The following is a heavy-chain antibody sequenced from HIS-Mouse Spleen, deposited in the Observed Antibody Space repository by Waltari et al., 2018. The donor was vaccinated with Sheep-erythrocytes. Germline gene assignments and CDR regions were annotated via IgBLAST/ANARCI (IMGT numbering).Heavy chain of an antibody. J-gene: IGHJ3*02. Sequence: QLVQSGAEAKKPGESLKISCKGSGYSFTSYCIGLVRQMPGKGLEWMGIIYPGDSDTRYSPSFQGQVTISADKSISTAYLQWSSLKASDTAMYYCARRTYYDFWSGYYTDAFDIWGQGTMVTVSS. CDR3: ARRTYYDFWSGYYTDAFDI. CDR2: IYPGDSDT. D-gene: IGHD3-3*01. V-gene: IGHV5-51*01. CDR1: GYSFTSYC.